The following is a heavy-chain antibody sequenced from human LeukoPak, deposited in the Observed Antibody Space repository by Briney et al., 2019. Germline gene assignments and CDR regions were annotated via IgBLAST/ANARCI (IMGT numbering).Heavy chain of an antibody. CDR3: ATGLSDWLYSDS. CDR1: GCTFTSYA. D-gene: IGHD3-3*01. CDR2: IIPIFGTA. Sequence: SVKVSCKASGCTFTSYAISWVRQAPGQGLEWMGGIIPIFGTANYAQKFQGRVTITTDASTSTAYMELSSLRSEDTPVYYCATGLSDWLYSDSCGQRKLVTVSS. V-gene: IGHV1-69*05. J-gene: IGHJ4*02.